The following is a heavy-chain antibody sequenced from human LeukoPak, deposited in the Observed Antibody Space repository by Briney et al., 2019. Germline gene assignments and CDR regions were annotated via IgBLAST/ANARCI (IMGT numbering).Heavy chain of an antibody. Sequence: PGGSLRLSCTTSGFTFADYAMSWVRQAPGKGLEWVSFIRSKAYGGTTEYAASVKGRFTISRDDSKSIAYLQMNSLKTEDTAVYYCGGYYYYGMDVWGQGTTVTVSS. CDR3: GGYYYYGMDV. D-gene: IGHD3-16*01. CDR1: GFTFADYA. V-gene: IGHV3-49*04. J-gene: IGHJ6*02. CDR2: IRSKAYGGTT.